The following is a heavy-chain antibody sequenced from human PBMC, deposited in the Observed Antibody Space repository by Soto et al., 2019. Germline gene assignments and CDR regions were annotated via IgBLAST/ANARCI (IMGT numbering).Heavy chain of an antibody. CDR1: GGTFSSYA. J-gene: IGHJ4*02. V-gene: IGHV1-69*01. D-gene: IGHD3-22*01. CDR2: IIPIFGTA. Sequence: QVQLVQSGAEVKKPGSSVKVSCKASGGTFSSYAISWVRQAPGQGLEWMGGIIPIFGTANYAQKFQGRVTITADESTSTAYMELSSLRSEDTAVYYCARTYYYDRIGYYYSGQKYYFDYWGQGTLVTVSS. CDR3: ARTYYYDRIGYYYSGQKYYFDY.